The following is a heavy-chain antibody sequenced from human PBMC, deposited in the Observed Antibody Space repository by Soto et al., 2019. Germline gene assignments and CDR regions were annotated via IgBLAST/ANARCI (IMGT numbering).Heavy chain of an antibody. Sequence: QVQLVQSGAEVKKPGASVKVSCKASGYTFTSYSMHWVRQAPGQSLEWLGWINAGSGYTTYSQKFQGRVTLTRDTSATTAYMELSSLRSEDTAVSYCASGLPVYFDNWGQVTLVTVSS. CDR1: GYTFTSYS. J-gene: IGHJ4*02. V-gene: IGHV1-3*01. CDR3: ASGLPVYFDN. D-gene: IGHD4-17*01. CDR2: INAGSGYT.